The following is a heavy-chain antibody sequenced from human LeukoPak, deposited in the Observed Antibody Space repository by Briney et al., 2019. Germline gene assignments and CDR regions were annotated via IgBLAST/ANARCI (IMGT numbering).Heavy chain of an antibody. Sequence: GGSLRLSCATSGFTFSRHGMQWVRQAPGKGLEWVAVIHNDGTMGQYADSVKGRFTISKDFSRNTLHLQMHSLRDDDTAVYYCAKEGDEFRGYLDVWGKGTTVTVSS. J-gene: IGHJ6*04. CDR2: IHNDGTMG. CDR1: GFTFSRHG. CDR3: AKEGDEFRGYLDV. V-gene: IGHV3-30*02. D-gene: IGHD5-12*01.